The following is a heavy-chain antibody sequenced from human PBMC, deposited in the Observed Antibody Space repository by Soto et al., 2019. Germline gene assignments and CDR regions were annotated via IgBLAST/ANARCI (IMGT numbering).Heavy chain of an antibody. J-gene: IGHJ4*02. Sequence: QVRLVQSGAEMKKPGSSVKVSCQSSGGTFNTYAMNWVRQAPGQGPEWMGDISPMFGAANYAPKLQRRVTITADESTGTSYMQLSSLTSEDTALYFCAREVQVHTPAFVYWGQGTRVNVSS. CDR3: AREVQVHTPAFVY. CDR2: ISPMFGAA. CDR1: GGTFNTYA. D-gene: IGHD3-10*01. V-gene: IGHV1-69*19.